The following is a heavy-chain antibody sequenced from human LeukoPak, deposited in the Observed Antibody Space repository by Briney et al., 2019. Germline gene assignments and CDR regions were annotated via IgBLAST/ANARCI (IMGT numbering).Heavy chain of an antibody. V-gene: IGHV4-31*03. Sequence: KTSQTLSLTCTVSGGSISSGGYYWSWIRQHPGKGLEWIGYIYYSGSTYYNPSLKSRVTMSVDTSKNQFSLKLSSVTAADTAVYYCARTPDYYDSSGYSLLFDYWGQGTLVTVSS. CDR2: IYYSGST. D-gene: IGHD3-22*01. CDR1: GGSISSGGYY. CDR3: ARTPDYYDSSGYSLLFDY. J-gene: IGHJ4*02.